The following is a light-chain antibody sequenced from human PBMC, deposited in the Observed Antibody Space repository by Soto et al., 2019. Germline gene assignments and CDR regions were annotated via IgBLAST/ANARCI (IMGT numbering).Light chain of an antibody. J-gene: IGKJ5*01. V-gene: IGKV3-15*01. CDR1: QSVNIN. CDR2: GAS. CDR3: PQYKNWPPIT. Sequence: EIVMTQSPATLSVSPGERATLSCRASQSVNINLAWYQQKPGQAPRLLIYGASTRATGIPARFSGSGSGTEFTLTISSLQSEDFAVYYCPQYKNWPPITSGQGTRLEIK.